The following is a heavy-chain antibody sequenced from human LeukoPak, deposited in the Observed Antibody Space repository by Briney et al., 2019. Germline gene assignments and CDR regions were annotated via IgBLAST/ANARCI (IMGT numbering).Heavy chain of an antibody. V-gene: IGHV4-39*01. J-gene: IGHJ3*02. Sequence: SETLSLTCTVSGGSISSSSYYWGWIRQPPGKGLEWIRSIYYSGSTYYNPSLKSRVTISVDTSKNQFSLKLSSVTAADTAVYYCARPQGGNPLPNTFDIWGQGTMVTVSS. CDR2: IYYSGST. CDR3: ARPQGGNPLPNTFDI. D-gene: IGHD4-23*01. CDR1: GGSISSSSYY.